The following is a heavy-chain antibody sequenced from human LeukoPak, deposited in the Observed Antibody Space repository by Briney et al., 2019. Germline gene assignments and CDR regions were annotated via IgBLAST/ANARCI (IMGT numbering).Heavy chain of an antibody. CDR1: GYSISGGYY. D-gene: IGHD4-17*01. J-gene: IGHJ4*02. CDR3: ASRYGRLDY. CDR2: IYHNGNT. Sequence: PSETLSLTCTVSGYSISGGYYWGWVRQPPGKGLEWIGSIYHNGNTYYNPSLKSRITISVDPSKNQFSLGLSSVTAADTAVYYCASRYGRLDYWGQGTLVTVSS. V-gene: IGHV4-38-2*02.